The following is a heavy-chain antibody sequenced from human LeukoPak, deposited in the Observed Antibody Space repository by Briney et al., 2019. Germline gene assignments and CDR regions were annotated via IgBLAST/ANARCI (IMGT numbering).Heavy chain of an antibody. D-gene: IGHD3-22*01. J-gene: IGHJ4*02. CDR2: IYYSGST. CDR3: ARHAPYYYDSSGYSHPFDY. CDR1: GGSISSSSYY. V-gene: IGHV4-39*01. Sequence: SETLSLTCTVSGGSISSSSYYWGWIRQPPGKGLEWIGSIYYSGSTYYNPSLKSRVTISVDTSKNQFSLKLSSVTAADTAVYYCARHAPYYYDSSGYSHPFDYWGQGTLVTVSS.